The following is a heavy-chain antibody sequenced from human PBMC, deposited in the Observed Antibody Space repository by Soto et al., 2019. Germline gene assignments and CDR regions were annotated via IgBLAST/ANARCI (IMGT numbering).Heavy chain of an antibody. V-gene: IGHV2-5*02. Sequence: QITLKESGPTLVKPTQTLTLTCTFSGFSLSSTRVAVGWIRQPPGKALEWLALIYWDDDKRYSSFLKSRLTITKDTSKNQVVLTMSNMDPVDTARYYCAHIVVAGLGYDFDYWGQGTLVPVSS. CDR2: IYWDDDK. CDR1: GFSLSSTRVA. D-gene: IGHD6-19*01. J-gene: IGHJ4*02. CDR3: AHIVVAGLGYDFDY.